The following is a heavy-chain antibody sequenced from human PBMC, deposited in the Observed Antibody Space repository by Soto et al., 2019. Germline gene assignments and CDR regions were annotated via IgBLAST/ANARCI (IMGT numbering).Heavy chain of an antibody. V-gene: IGHV3-48*03. CDR2: IISSGSTI. CDR1: GFTFSSYE. J-gene: IGHJ4*02. CDR3: ARELYQLPFYY. Sequence: PGGSLRLSCAASGFTFSSYEMNWVRQAPGKGLEWVSYIISSGSTIYYADSVKGRFTISRDNAKNSLYLQMNSLRAEDTAVYYCARELYQLPFYYWGQGTLVTVSS. D-gene: IGHD2-2*01.